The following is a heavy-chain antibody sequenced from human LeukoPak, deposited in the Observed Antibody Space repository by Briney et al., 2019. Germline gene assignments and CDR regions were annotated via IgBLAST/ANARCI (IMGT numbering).Heavy chain of an antibody. CDR2: MYHSGST. Sequence: PSETLSLTCAASGYSISSGYYWGWIRQPPGKGLEWIGSMYHSGSTYCNPSLKSRVTISVDTSKNQFSLQLSSVTAADTAVYYCARQMRHYLGSGNFYNALSAFDIWGQGTMVAVSS. CDR3: ARQMRHYLGSGNFYNALSAFDI. J-gene: IGHJ3*02. D-gene: IGHD3-10*01. CDR1: GYSISSGYY. V-gene: IGHV4-38-2*01.